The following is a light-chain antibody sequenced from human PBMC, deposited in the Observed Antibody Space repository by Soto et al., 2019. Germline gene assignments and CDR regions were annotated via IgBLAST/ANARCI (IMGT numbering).Light chain of an antibody. CDR3: QSYDSGLSGYV. J-gene: IGLJ1*01. CDR1: SSNIGADFD. V-gene: IGLV1-40*01. Sequence: QDVVTQPPSVSGAPGQRVTISCTGSSSNIGADFDVHWYQHLPGTAPRLLIYGHSNRPSGVPDRFSGSKSGTSASLAITGLQAEDEADYYCQSYDSGLSGYVFGAGTKVTVL. CDR2: GHS.